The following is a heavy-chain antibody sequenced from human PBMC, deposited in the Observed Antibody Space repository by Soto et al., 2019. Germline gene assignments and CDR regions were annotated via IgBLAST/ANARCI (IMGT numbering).Heavy chain of an antibody. CDR2: ISYDGSNK. CDR1: GFTFSNYA. CDR3: AKETTRFAVPPALDY. Sequence: GGSLRLSCAASGFTFSNYAMHWVRQAPGKGLEWVAVISYDGSNKYYADSVKGRFTISRDNSKNTLYLQMNSLRAEDTALYYCAKETTRFAVPPALDYWGQGSLVTVS. J-gene: IGHJ4*02. D-gene: IGHD2-2*01. V-gene: IGHV3-30*18.